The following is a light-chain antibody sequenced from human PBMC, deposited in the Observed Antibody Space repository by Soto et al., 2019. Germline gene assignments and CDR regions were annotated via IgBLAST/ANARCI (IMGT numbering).Light chain of an antibody. V-gene: IGLV2-8*01. Sequence: QSVLTQPPSASGSPGQSVTISCTGTSGDVGGYNSVSWYQHHPGKAPKLMIYEVTKRPSGVPDRFSGSKSGNTASLTVSGLQAEDEADYYCNSYAGSNNLVFGGGTKLTVL. CDR1: SGDVGGYNS. CDR3: NSYAGSNNLV. J-gene: IGLJ2*01. CDR2: EVT.